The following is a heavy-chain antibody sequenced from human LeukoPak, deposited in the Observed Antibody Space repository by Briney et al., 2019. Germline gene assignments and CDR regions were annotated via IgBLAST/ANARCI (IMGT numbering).Heavy chain of an antibody. CDR1: GGCISSDY. J-gene: IGHJ4*02. D-gene: IGHD3-10*01. CDR2: IYYSGST. V-gene: IGHV4-59*01. Sequence: SETLSLTCTVSGGCISSDYWSWIRQPPGKGLEWIGYIYYSGSTNYNPSLKSRVTISVDTSKNQFSLKLSSVTAADTAVYYCARDRGPGYFDYWGQGTLVTVSS. CDR3: ARDRGPGYFDY.